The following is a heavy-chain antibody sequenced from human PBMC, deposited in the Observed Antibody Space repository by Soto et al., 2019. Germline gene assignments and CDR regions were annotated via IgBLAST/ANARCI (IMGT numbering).Heavy chain of an antibody. J-gene: IGHJ4*02. CDR3: ARDRGAFDY. CDR2: ICSSSSYI. CDR1: GFTFSSYS. V-gene: IGHV3-21*01. Sequence: EVQLVESGGGLVKPGGSLRLSCAASGFTFSSYSMNWVRQAPGKGLEWVSSICSSSSYIYYADSVKGRFTISRDNAKNSLYLQMNSLRAEDTAVYYCARDRGAFDYWGQGTLVTVSS. D-gene: IGHD1-26*01.